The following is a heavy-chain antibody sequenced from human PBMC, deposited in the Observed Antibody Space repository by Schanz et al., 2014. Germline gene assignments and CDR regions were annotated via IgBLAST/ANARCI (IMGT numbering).Heavy chain of an antibody. Sequence: QVQLQESGPGLVKPSGTLSLTCAVSGVSISSSDWWSWVRQPPGKGLEWIGEINQRGTTNYNPSLRRRVPLSVDTSKIQISLNLRSVTAADTAVYYCARGTRERLLLRSWQCAFDIWGQGTMVTVSS. CDR2: INQRGTT. J-gene: IGHJ3*02. V-gene: IGHV4-4*02. CDR3: ARGTRERLLLRSWQCAFDI. CDR1: GVSISSSDW. D-gene: IGHD3-22*01.